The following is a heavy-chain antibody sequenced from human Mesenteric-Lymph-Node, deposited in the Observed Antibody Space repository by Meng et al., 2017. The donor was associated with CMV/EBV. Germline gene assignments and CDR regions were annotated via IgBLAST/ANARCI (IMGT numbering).Heavy chain of an antibody. V-gene: IGHV3-30*02. J-gene: IGHJ4*02. CDR1: GFTFSSYG. D-gene: IGHD3-9*01. CDR2: IRYDGSNK. CDR3: AKDLEGSRYYDWLLPLDS. Sequence: GESLKISCAASGFTFSSYGMHWVRQAPGKGLEWVAFIRYDGSNKYYADSVKGRFTISRDNSKNTLYLQMNSLRAEDTAVYYCAKDLEGSRYYDWLLPLDSWGQGILVTVSS.